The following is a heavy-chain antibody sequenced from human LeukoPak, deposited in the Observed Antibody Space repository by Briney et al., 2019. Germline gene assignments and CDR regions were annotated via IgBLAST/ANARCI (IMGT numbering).Heavy chain of an antibody. J-gene: IGHJ1*01. CDR3: ARARGGSSWSGDFQH. CDR1: GGSINSYY. Sequence: SETLSLTCTVSGGSINSYYWSWIRQSPGKGLEWIGSIYYSGSTNYNPSLESRVTISVDTSKNQFSLKVSSVTAADTAVYYCARARGGSSWSGDFQHWGQGTLVTISP. CDR2: IYYSGST. V-gene: IGHV4-59*12. D-gene: IGHD2-15*01.